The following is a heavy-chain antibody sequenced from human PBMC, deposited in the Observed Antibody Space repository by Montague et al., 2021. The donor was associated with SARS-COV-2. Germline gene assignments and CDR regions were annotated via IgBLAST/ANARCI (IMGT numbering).Heavy chain of an antibody. J-gene: IGHJ5*02. CDR2: IHASGIS. D-gene: IGHD3-22*01. CDR1: GGSTNNYY. V-gene: IGHV4-4*07. Sequence: SETLSLTCTVSGGSTNNYYWSWIRQPARKGLEWIGRIHASGISTXXPSXXXRVTMSVDTSKNQFSLKLSSVTAADTAVYYCARGRFYYDSGELGSWGQGTLVTVSS. CDR3: ARGRFYYDSGELGS.